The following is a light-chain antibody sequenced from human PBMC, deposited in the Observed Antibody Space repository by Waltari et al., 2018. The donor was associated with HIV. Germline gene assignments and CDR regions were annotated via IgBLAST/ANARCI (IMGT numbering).Light chain of an antibody. J-gene: IGKJ4*01. Sequence: EIVLTQYPATLSLSPGERAPLSCRASQSVSIYLAWYHQKPGQAPRLLIYDASNRATGIPARFSGSGSGTDFTLTISSLEPEDFAVYYCQQRSNWPLTFGGGTKVEIK. CDR3: QQRSNWPLT. V-gene: IGKV3-11*01. CDR1: QSVSIY. CDR2: DAS.